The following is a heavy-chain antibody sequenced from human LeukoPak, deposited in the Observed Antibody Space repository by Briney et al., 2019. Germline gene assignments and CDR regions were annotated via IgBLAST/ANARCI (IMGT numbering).Heavy chain of an antibody. J-gene: IGHJ4*02. V-gene: IGHV3-66*04. Sequence: GGSLTLACAASGFTVSSNYMSWVRHAPGEVLEWVSVIYTGGSKYYADSLKGRLTISRDNSKNTLYLQMNSLRAEDTAVYYCAKRGHATGRDFDSWGQGTLVTVSS. CDR3: AKRGHATGRDFDS. CDR1: GFTVSSNY. CDR2: IYTGGSK. D-gene: IGHD1-26*01.